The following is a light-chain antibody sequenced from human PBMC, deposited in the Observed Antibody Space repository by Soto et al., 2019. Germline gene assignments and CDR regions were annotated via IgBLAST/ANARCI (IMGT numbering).Light chain of an antibody. CDR2: EGS. J-gene: IGLJ1*01. CDR1: SSDVGSYNL. CDR3: CSYAGSSTNV. V-gene: IGLV2-23*01. Sequence: QSALTQPASVSGSPGQSITISCTGTSSDVGSYNLVSWYQQHPGKAPKLMIYEGSKRPSGVSNRFSGSKSGNTASLTISGLQAEDEADYYCCSYAGSSTNVFGTGT.